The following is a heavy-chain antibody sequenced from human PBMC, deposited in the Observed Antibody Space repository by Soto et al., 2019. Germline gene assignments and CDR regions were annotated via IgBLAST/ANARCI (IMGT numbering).Heavy chain of an antibody. Sequence: EVQLVASGGVLVKPGGSLRLSCAASGFIFSSYTMNWVRQAPGKGLEWVSSISASSTYIYYADSLKGRFTISRDNAYNSLYLQMNSLRAEDTAVYYCARGWLRDPWMYWGQGTLVTVSS. D-gene: IGHD5-12*01. CDR2: ISASSTYI. V-gene: IGHV3-21*01. CDR1: GFIFSSYT. CDR3: ARGWLRDPWMY. J-gene: IGHJ4*02.